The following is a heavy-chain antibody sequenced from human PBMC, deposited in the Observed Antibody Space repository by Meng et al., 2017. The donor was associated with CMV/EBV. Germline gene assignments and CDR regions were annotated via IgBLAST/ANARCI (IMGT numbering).Heavy chain of an antibody. D-gene: IGHD2-2*01. Sequence: SVKVSCKASGGTFSSYAISWVRQAPGQGLEWMGGIIPIFGTANYAQKFQGRATITTDESTSTAYMELSSLRSEDTAVYYCARDVPAAISGSYYYYYGMDVWGQGTTVTVSS. CDR1: GGTFSSYA. V-gene: IGHV1-69*05. CDR3: ARDVPAAISGSYYYYYGMDV. J-gene: IGHJ6*02. CDR2: IIPIFGTA.